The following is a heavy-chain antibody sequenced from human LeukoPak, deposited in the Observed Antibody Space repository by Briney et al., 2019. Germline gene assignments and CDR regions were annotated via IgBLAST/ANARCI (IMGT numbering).Heavy chain of an antibody. J-gene: IGHJ1*01. D-gene: IGHD3-10*01. CDR2: IYPGDSDT. Sequence: GASLKISCKGSGYSFTSYWIGWVRQMPGKGLEWMGIIYPGDSDTRYSPSFQGQVTISADKSISTAYLQWSSLKASDTAMYYCATYAGSSSKYFQDWGQGTLVTVSS. CDR1: GYSFTSYW. CDR3: ATYAGSSSKYFQD. V-gene: IGHV5-51*01.